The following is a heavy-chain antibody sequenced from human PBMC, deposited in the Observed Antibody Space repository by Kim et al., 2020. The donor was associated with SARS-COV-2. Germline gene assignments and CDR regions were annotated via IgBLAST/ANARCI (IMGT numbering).Heavy chain of an antibody. CDR2: IKFDGSNE. Sequence: GGSLRLSCATSGFTFSSYDFHWVRQAPGKGLEWVAAIKFDGSNEFYADSVKGRFTISRDNSRDTLYLQMNSLRVEDTAVFYCVRDSCVLGYCTPTSNPFYYYGMDVWGQGITVTVSS. V-gene: IGHV3-33*08. D-gene: IGHD2-2*01. CDR3: VRDSCVLGYCTPTSNPFYYYGMDV. CDR1: GFTFSSYD. J-gene: IGHJ6*02.